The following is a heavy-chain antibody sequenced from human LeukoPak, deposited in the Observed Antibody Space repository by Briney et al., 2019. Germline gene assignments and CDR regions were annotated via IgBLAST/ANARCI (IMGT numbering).Heavy chain of an antibody. CDR3: ASYPRYSSSPPFDY. J-gene: IGHJ4*02. CDR1: GYTFTGQD. D-gene: IGHD6-6*01. V-gene: IGHV1-2*02. CDR2: SNPNTGVT. Sequence: ASVKVSCKASGYTFTGQDMHWVRQAPGQGLEWMGWSNPNTGVTNYAQRLQGRVTMTKDTTISTAYMELSRLTSDDTAVYYCASYPRYSSSPPFDYWGQGTLVTVSS.